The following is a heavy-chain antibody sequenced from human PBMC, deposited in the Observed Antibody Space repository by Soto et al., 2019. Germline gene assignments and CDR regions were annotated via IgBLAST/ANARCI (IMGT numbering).Heavy chain of an antibody. V-gene: IGHV3-48*01. CDR1: GFTFSSYS. D-gene: IGHD6-13*01. CDR3: ARDLVGSNWGYYFDY. J-gene: IGHJ4*02. Sequence: SLRLSCAASGFTFSSYSMNWVRQAPGKGLEWVSYISSSGRIIYADSVKGRFTISRDNAKNSLYLQMNSLRAEDTAVYYCARDLVGSNWGYYFDYWGQGTPVTVSS. CDR2: ISSSGRII.